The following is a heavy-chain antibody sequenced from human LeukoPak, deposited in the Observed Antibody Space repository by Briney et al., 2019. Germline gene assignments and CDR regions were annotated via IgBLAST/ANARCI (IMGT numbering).Heavy chain of an antibody. Sequence: GGSPRLSCSASGFTFTTYAMHWVRQAPGKGLEYVSAISSNGGSTYYADSVKGRFTISRDNSKNTLYLQMSSPRDEDTAVYYCVKGAMVRGVIHTGLYYYGMDVWGQGTTVTVSS. V-gene: IGHV3-64D*09. J-gene: IGHJ6*02. D-gene: IGHD3-10*01. CDR2: ISSNGGST. CDR3: VKGAMVRGVIHTGLYYYGMDV. CDR1: GFTFTTYA.